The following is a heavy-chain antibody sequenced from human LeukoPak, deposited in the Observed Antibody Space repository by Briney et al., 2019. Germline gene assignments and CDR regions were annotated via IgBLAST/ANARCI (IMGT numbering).Heavy chain of an antibody. D-gene: IGHD4-17*01. CDR3: ARGPSDYGDYGCGFDY. CDR2: INPNSGGT. Sequence: ASLKVSCKASGYTFTGYYMHWVRQAPGQGLERIGWINPNSGGTNYAQKFQGRVTMTRDTSISTAYMELSRLRSDDTAVYYCARGPSDYGDYGCGFDYWGQGTLVTVSS. CDR1: GYTFTGYY. V-gene: IGHV1-2*02. J-gene: IGHJ4*02.